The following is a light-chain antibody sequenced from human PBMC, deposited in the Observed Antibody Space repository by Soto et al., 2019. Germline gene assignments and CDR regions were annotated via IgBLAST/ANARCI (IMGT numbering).Light chain of an antibody. CDR3: QHYYSTPFT. V-gene: IGKV4-1*01. Sequence: DIVMTQSPDSLAVSLGERGTINCKSSQSVLYTSNNKNYLAWYQQKPGQPPKLLIYWASTRESGVPDRFSGSGSGTDFTLTISSLQAEDVAVYYCQHYYSTPFTFGPGTKVDIK. CDR2: WAS. CDR1: QSVLYTSNNKNY. J-gene: IGKJ3*01.